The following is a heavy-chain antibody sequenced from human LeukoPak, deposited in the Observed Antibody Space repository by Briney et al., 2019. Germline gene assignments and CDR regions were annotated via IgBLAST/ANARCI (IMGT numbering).Heavy chain of an antibody. CDR3: AKLPYGFWSADGHY. Sequence: GGSLRLSCAASGFTFSSYGMHWVRQAPGKGLEWVAFIRYDGSNKYYADSVKGRFTISRDNSKNTLYLQMNSLRAEDTAVYYCAKLPYGFWSADGHYWGQGTLVTVSS. CDR1: GFTFSSYG. CDR2: IRYDGSNK. D-gene: IGHD3-3*01. V-gene: IGHV3-30*02. J-gene: IGHJ4*02.